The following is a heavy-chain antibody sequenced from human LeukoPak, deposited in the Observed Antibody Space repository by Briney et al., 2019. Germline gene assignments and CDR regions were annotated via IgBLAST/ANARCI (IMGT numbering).Heavy chain of an antibody. CDR1: GFTFSSYA. Sequence: GGSLRLSCAASGFTFSSYAMHWVRQAPGKGLEWVAVISYDGSNKYYADSVEGRFTISRDTSKNTVYLQMNSLRAEDTAVYYCARGGRGVPGASDYWGQGILVTVSS. V-gene: IGHV3-30-3*01. J-gene: IGHJ4*02. CDR3: ARGGRGVPGASDY. CDR2: ISYDGSNK. D-gene: IGHD2-2*01.